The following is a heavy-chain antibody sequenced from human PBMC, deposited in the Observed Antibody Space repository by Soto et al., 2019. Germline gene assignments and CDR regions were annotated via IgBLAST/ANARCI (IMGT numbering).Heavy chain of an antibody. Sequence: QVQVVQSGAEVKKPGASVKVSCKASGITYTTYAIHWVRQAPGQGLEWMGWINTGNGNTRYSQRFQGRVTLTTDTSARTAYMDLSSLTSEDTAVYYCARAISCYVTWGQGTLITVSS. CDR2: INTGNGNT. D-gene: IGHD5-12*01. V-gene: IGHV1-3*04. CDR1: GITYTTYA. J-gene: IGHJ5*02. CDR3: ARAISCYVT.